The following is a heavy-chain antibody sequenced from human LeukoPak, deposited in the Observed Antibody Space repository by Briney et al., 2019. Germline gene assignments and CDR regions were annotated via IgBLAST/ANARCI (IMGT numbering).Heavy chain of an antibody. V-gene: IGHV1-8*01. CDR2: MNPNSGAT. D-gene: IGHD1-7*01. Sequence: ASVKVSCKASGYTFTSYDFNWLRQATGQGPEWMGWMNPNSGATGYAQKFQGRVTMTRSASINTAYMELTNLRSEDTAVYYCARDPRITGTTFWSGYYYYYYGMDVWGQGTTVTVSS. J-gene: IGHJ6*02. CDR1: GYTFTSYD. CDR3: ARDPRITGTTFWSGYYYYYYGMDV.